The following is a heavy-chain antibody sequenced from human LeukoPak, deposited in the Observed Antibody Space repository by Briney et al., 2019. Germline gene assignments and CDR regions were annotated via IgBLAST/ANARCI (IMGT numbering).Heavy chain of an antibody. CDR1: GFTFSNAW. Sequence: PGGSLRLSCAASGFTFSNAWMSGVRQAPGKGLEWVGRIKSKTDGGTTDYAAPVKGRFTISRDDSKNTLYLQMNSLKTEDTAVYYCTTDEYYDSSGYYYGLEFDYWGQGTLVTVSS. D-gene: IGHD3-22*01. V-gene: IGHV3-15*01. CDR3: TTDEYYDSSGYYYGLEFDY. J-gene: IGHJ4*02. CDR2: IKSKTDGGTT.